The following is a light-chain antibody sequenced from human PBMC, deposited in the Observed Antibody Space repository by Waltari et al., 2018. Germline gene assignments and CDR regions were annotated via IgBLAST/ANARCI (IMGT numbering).Light chain of an antibody. Sequence: DIQMTQSPSTLSASVGDRVTITCRASQSTSTWLAWYQQKPGKGPKLLIYDASTLERGVPSKFSGSGSGTEFTLTISSLQPDDFATYYCQQYNSFSGTFGQGTEVEIK. CDR2: DAS. CDR1: QSTSTW. J-gene: IGKJ1*01. V-gene: IGKV1-5*01. CDR3: QQYNSFSGT.